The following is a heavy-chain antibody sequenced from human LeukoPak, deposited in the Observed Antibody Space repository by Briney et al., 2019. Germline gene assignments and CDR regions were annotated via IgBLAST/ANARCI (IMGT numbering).Heavy chain of an antibody. J-gene: IGHJ4*02. CDR2: TYYRSKWYN. D-gene: IGHD7-27*01. CDR3: ARELTGFDY. CDR1: GDSVSSNSAA. V-gene: IGHV6-1*01. Sequence: QTLSLTCAISGDSVSSNSAAWNWIRQSPSGGLEWLGRTYYRSKWYNEYAISVKSPITINADTSKNQFSLQLNSVTPEDTAVYYCARELTGFDYWGQGTLVTVSS.